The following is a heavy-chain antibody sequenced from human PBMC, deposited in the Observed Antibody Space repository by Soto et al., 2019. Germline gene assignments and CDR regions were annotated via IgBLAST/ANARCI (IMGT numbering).Heavy chain of an antibody. D-gene: IGHD6-13*01. CDR3: ARDWKPGSWSDLNYYGMDV. Sequence: ASVKVSCKASGYTFTSYGISWVRQAPGQGLEWMGWISAYNGNTNYAQKLQGRVTMTTDTSTSTAYMELRSLRSDDTAVYYCARDWKPGSWSDLNYYGMDVWGQGTTVTVSS. V-gene: IGHV1-18*01. J-gene: IGHJ6*02. CDR2: ISAYNGNT. CDR1: GYTFTSYG.